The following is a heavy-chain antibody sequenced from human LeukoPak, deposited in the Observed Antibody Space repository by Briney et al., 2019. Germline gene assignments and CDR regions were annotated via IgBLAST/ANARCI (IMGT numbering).Heavy chain of an antibody. J-gene: IGHJ3*02. CDR1: GFTFSGYS. V-gene: IGHV3-21*01. CDR3: ARVVVVGATWDAFYI. D-gene: IGHD1-26*01. CDR2: ISSSSSYI. Sequence: GGSLRLSYAASGFTFSGYSMNWVRQAPGKGLEWVSSISSSSSYIYYADSVKGRFTISRDNAKNSLYLQMNSLRAEDTAVYYCARVVVVGATWDAFYIWGQGTMVTVSS.